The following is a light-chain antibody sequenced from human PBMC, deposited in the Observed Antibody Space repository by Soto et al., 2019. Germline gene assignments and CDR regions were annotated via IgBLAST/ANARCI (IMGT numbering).Light chain of an antibody. CDR2: GAS. V-gene: IGKV3-15*01. Sequence: EIVMTQSPATLSVSPGERATLSCRASQSVNSNLAWYQQKPGQAPRLLIYGASTRVAGIPARFSGSGSGTEFSLTISSLQSEDFAVYYCQQYNNWPTLFGQGTKLEIK. CDR3: QQYNNWPTL. CDR1: QSVNSN. J-gene: IGKJ2*01.